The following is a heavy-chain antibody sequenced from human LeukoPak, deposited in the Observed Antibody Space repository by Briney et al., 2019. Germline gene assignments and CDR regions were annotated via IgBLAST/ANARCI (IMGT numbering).Heavy chain of an antibody. D-gene: IGHD3-10*01. CDR1: GFTFSSYA. V-gene: IGHV3-21*01. CDR3: ARAWAMVRGVIGY. CDR2: ISSSSSYI. Sequence: GGSLRLSGAASGFTFSSYAMSWVRQAPGKGLEWVSSISSSSSYIYYADSVKGRFTISRDNAKNSLYLQMNSLRTEDTAVYYCARAWAMVRGVIGYWGQGTLVTVSS. J-gene: IGHJ4*02.